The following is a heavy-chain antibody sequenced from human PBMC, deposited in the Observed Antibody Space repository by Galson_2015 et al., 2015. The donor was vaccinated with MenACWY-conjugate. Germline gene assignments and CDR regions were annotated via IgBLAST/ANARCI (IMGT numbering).Heavy chain of an antibody. V-gene: IGHV3-23*01. CDR3: ATGSSWYTWFDP. CDR1: GFTFTTHA. J-gene: IGHJ5*02. Sequence: SLRLSCAASGFTFTTHAMSWVRQAPGKGLEWVSGIGGRGGSGAGTYYADSVKGRFTISRDNSKNTLYLQMNSLRAEDTAVYYCATGSSWYTWFDPWGQGTLVTVSS. CDR2: IGGRGGSGAGT. D-gene: IGHD6-13*01.